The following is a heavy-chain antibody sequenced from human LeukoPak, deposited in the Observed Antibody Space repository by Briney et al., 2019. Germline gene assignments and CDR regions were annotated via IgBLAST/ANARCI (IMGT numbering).Heavy chain of an antibody. CDR3: ARAWATDYFDY. J-gene: IGHJ4*02. CDR1: GGPISSYH. V-gene: IGHV4-59*01. Sequence: PSETLSLTCTVSGGPISSYHWSWIRQPPGKGLEWIGYIYYSGSTYYNPSLKSRVTISVDTSKNQFSLKLSSVTAADTAVYYCARAWATDYFDYWGQGTLVTVSS. CDR2: IYYSGST.